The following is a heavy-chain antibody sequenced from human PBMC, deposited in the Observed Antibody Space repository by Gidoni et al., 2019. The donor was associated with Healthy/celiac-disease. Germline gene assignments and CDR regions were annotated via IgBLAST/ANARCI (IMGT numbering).Heavy chain of an antibody. CDR2: ISGSGGST. V-gene: IGHV3-23*01. Sequence: EVQQLESGGGVVQHGGSPQLSGAASGFTFSSYAMSWVRQAPGKGLVWVSAISGSGGSTYYAASVKGRLTISRDNAKNTLYLQMNSLRAEDTAVYYCAKERLAVAELDLDYWGQGTLVTVSS. D-gene: IGHD6-19*01. J-gene: IGHJ4*02. CDR1: GFTFSSYA. CDR3: AKERLAVAELDLDY.